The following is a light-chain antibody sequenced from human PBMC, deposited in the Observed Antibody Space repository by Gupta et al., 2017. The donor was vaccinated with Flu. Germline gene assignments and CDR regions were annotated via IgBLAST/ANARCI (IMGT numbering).Light chain of an antibody. Sequence: QSALTQPASVSGSPGPSITISCTGSSSDIGGYNYVSCYQQHPCKAPKLMFFEVSNRTSGVATRFSGSKSGSTAALTISGLHADYEADYYSISYTNTNTLVLFGVGTKLTVL. CDR3: ISYTNTNTLVL. CDR1: SSDIGGYNY. V-gene: IGLV2-14*01. J-gene: IGLJ2*01. CDR2: EVS.